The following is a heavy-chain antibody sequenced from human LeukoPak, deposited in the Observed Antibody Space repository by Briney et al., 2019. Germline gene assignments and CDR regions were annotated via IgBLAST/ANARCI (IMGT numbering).Heavy chain of an antibody. Sequence: ASVKVSCKASGYTFTGYYMHWVRQAPGQGLEWMGWINPNSGGTNYAQKFLGRVTMTRDTSISTAYMELSRMKSDDPAVYYCARDKSQQWLTSLILDYWGQGTLVTVSS. J-gene: IGHJ4*02. D-gene: IGHD6-19*01. CDR1: GYTFTGYY. CDR2: INPNSGGT. CDR3: ARDKSQQWLTSLILDY. V-gene: IGHV1-2*02.